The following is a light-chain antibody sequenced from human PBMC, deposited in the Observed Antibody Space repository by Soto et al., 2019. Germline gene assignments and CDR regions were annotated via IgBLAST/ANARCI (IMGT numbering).Light chain of an antibody. CDR2: NAS. J-gene: IGKJ1*01. CDR3: QHCDNSWT. CDR1: RNIEMW. V-gene: IGKV1-5*01. Sequence: DIQMTPSPSTLSASVGDRITTPCRAIRNIEMWLAWYQQKPRNPPNLLILNASTLGSGVPSRFSGGGSGTEFTLTISGLQPDYFASYYYQHCDNSWTFGQGTKVDIK.